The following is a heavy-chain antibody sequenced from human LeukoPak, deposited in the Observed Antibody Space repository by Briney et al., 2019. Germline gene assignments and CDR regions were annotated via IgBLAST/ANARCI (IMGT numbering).Heavy chain of an antibody. J-gene: IGHJ6*03. CDR1: GYTFTDYY. CDR2: VEPEDGET. CDR3: ASSTSCSTCYYYMDV. D-gene: IGHD2-2*02. V-gene: IGHV1-69-2*01. Sequence: ASVKVSCKVPGYTFTDYYMHWMQQAPGKGLEWMGLVEPEDGETIYAEKFQGRVTITADTSTDTAYMELSSLTSEDAAVYYCASSTSCSTCYYYMDVWGKGTTVTVSS.